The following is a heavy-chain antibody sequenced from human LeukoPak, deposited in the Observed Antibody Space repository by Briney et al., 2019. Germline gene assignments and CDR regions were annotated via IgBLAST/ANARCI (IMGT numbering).Heavy chain of an antibody. CDR2: IIPIFGTA. V-gene: IGHV1-69*06. J-gene: IGHJ6*03. Sequence: ASVKVSCKASGGTFSSYAISWARQAPGQGLEWMGGIIPIFGTANYAQKFQGRVTITADKSTSTAYMELSSLRSEDTAVYYCARGPEGYYYYYYMDVWGKGTTVIVSS. CDR3: ARGPEGYYYYYYMDV. CDR1: GGTFSSYA.